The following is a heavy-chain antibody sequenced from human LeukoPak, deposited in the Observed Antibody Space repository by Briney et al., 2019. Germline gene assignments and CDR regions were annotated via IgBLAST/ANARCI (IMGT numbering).Heavy chain of an antibody. Sequence: SQTLSLTCSVSGGSIISDDYYWSWIRQHPGKGLEWIGYISYSGSTYYNPSLKSRVTVSVDTSKNQFSLKLSSVTAADTAVYYCARLRDYDYVWGSYPYAFDIWGQGTMVTVSS. V-gene: IGHV4-31*03. D-gene: IGHD3-16*01. CDR3: ARLRDYDYVWGSYPYAFDI. J-gene: IGHJ3*02. CDR2: ISYSGST. CDR1: GGSIISDDYY.